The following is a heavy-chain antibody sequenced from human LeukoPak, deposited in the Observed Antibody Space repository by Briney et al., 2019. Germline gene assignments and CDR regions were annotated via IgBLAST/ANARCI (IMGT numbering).Heavy chain of an antibody. V-gene: IGHV1-2*02. D-gene: IGHD3-22*01. CDR2: INPNSGGT. Sequence: ASVKVSRKSSGYTFTGHYMHWVRQARGQGLAWMGWINPNSGGTNYAQKFQGRVTMTRDTSISTAYMELSRLSSDDTAVYYCARVLGYYDSSGYPFFDYWGQGTLVTVSS. CDR1: GYTFTGHY. J-gene: IGHJ4*02. CDR3: ARVLGYYDSSGYPFFDY.